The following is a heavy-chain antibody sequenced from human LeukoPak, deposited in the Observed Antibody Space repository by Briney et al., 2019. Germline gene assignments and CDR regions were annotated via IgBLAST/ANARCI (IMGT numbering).Heavy chain of an antibody. J-gene: IGHJ4*02. CDR2: ISSSSSYI. V-gene: IGHV3-21*01. D-gene: IGHD3-22*01. Sequence: PGGSLRLSCAASGFTFSSYSMNWVRQAPGKGLEWVSSISSSSSYIYYADSVKGRFTISRDNAKNSLYLQMNSLRAEDTAVYYCARDKIYNDSSGYLPFDYWGQGTLVTVSS. CDR1: GFTFSSYS. CDR3: ARDKIYNDSSGYLPFDY.